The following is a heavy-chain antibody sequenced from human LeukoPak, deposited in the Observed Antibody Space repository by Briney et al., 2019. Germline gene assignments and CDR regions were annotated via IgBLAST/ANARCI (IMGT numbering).Heavy chain of an antibody. V-gene: IGHV4-59*08. CDR2: IYYSGST. J-gene: IGHJ5*02. CDR1: GGSISSYY. CDR3: ARHTMVRGVNRRWFDP. Sequence: SETLSLTCTVSGGSISSYYWSWIRQPPGKGLEWIGYIYYSGSTNYNPSLKSRVTISVDTSKNQFSLKLSSVTAADTAVYYCARHTMVRGVNRRWFDPWGQGTLVTVSS. D-gene: IGHD3-10*01.